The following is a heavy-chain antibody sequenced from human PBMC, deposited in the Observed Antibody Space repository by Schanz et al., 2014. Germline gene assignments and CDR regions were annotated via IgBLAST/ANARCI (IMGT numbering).Heavy chain of an antibody. V-gene: IGHV3-7*01. J-gene: IGHJ4*02. CDR3: ARDAVTSVLTPGFYY. D-gene: IGHD4-17*01. Sequence: EVQLVESGGALVQPGGSLRLSCAASGFTFSIYGMSWVRQAPGKGLEWVANIKQDGSEKYYVDSVKGRFTISRDNAKKSLYLRMNSLRAEDTAVYYCARDAVTSVLTPGFYYWGQGTLVTVSS. CDR1: GFTFSIYG. CDR2: IKQDGSEK.